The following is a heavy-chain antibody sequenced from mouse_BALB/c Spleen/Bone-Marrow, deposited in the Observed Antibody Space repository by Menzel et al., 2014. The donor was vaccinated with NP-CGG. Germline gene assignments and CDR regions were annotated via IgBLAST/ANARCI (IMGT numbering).Heavy chain of an antibody. V-gene: IGHV1-7*01. J-gene: IGHJ2*01. CDR3: ARSYGKNVDY. Sequence: VQLQQSGAELAKPGAPVKMSCKASGYTFTSYWMHWVKRRPGQGLEWIGNINPSTGYAEYNQKFKDKATLTADKSSSTAYMRLNSLTSEDSAVYYCARSYGKNVDYWGQGTTLTVSS. D-gene: IGHD2-1*01. CDR1: GYTFTSYW. CDR2: INPSTGYA.